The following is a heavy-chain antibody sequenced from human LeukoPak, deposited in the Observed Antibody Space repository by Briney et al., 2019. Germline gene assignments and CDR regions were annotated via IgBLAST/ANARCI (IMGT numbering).Heavy chain of an antibody. D-gene: IGHD1-14*01. J-gene: IGHJ4*02. CDR2: IKETTYGGTT. V-gene: IGHV3-15*01. CDR3: STDGNY. Sequence: GGSLRLSCLGSGFTFTTAWMSWVRQAPGKGLEWVGRIKETTYGGTTYYAAPVRGRFTISRDDSKNTLYLQMVNLRVEDTGVYFCSTDGNYWGQGTQVVVS. CDR1: GFTFTTAW.